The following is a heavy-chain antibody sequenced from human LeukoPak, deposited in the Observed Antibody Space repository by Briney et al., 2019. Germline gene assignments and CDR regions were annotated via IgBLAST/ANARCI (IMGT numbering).Heavy chain of an antibody. Sequence: SETLSLTCAVYGGSFSGYYWSWIRQPPGKGLEWIGEINHSGSTNYNPSLKSRVTISVDTSKNQFSLKLSSVTAADTAVYYCARMYSSSWYFYIDYWGQGTLVTVSS. D-gene: IGHD6-13*01. V-gene: IGHV4-34*01. CDR3: ARMYSSSWYFYIDY. CDR1: GGSFSGYY. J-gene: IGHJ4*02. CDR2: INHSGST.